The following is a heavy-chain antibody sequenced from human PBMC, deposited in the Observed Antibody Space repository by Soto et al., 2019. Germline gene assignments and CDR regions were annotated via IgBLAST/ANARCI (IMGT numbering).Heavy chain of an antibody. CDR1: GFTFTNAW. J-gene: IGHJ4*01. CDR2: TKSKTDGGTT. CDR3: TTENDFWSGYYL. Sequence: GSLRLSCAVSGFTFTNAWMSWVRQAPGKGLEWVARTKSKTDGGTTDYAAPVKGRFTISSDDSKNTLYLQMNSLKTEDTAVYYCTTENDFWSGYYLWGHGTLVTVSS. V-gene: IGHV3-15*01. D-gene: IGHD3-3*01.